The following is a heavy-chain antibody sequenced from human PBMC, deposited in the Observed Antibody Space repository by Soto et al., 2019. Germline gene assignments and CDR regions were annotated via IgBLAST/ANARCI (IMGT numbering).Heavy chain of an antibody. CDR3: AREPATAKPEGVDF. CDR2: INPNSGGT. V-gene: IGHV1-2*02. J-gene: IGHJ4*02. CDR1: GYTFSDYY. D-gene: IGHD1-1*01. Sequence: QVQLVQXXXEVRKPGASVKVSCKASGYTFSDYYIHWVRQAPGQGLEWMGWINPNSGGTKYAPKFQGGVTMTRDTSITTAYMELSRLRSGDTAVYYCAREPATAKPEGVDFWGQGTLVTVSS.